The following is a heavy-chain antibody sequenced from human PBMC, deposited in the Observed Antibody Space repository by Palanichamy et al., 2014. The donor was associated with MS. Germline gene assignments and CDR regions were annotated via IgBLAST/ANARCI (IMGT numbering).Heavy chain of an antibody. CDR3: VHSAGWNYYGSSPFDH. Sequence: QITLKESGPSLVKPTQTLTLTCTFSGFSLSTGGVGVGWIRQPPGEALEWLALIFWNDDKRYSPSLKSRPTITKDNSKNQVVLTMTNMDPVDTATYYCVHSAGWNYYGSSPFDHWGQGTLVTVSS. CDR2: IFWNDDK. J-gene: IGHJ4*02. V-gene: IGHV2-5*01. CDR1: GFSLSTGGVG. D-gene: IGHD3-10*01.